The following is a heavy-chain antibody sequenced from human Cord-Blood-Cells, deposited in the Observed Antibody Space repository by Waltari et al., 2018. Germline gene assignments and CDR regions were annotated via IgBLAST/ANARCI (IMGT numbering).Heavy chain of an antibody. CDR3: AKDRLVGELIDY. V-gene: IGHV3-23*01. J-gene: IGHJ4*02. CDR2: ISGSGGST. Sequence: EVQLLESGGGLVQPGGSLRLSCAASGFTFSSDAMSWVRQAPGKGLEWVSAISGSGGSTYYADSVKGLFTISRDNSKNTLYLQMNSLRAEDTAVYYCAKDRLVGELIDYWGQGTLVTVSS. D-gene: IGHD2-2*01. CDR1: GFTFSSDA.